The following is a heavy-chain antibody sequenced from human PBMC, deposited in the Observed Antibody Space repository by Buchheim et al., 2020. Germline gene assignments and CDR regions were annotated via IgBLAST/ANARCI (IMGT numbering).Heavy chain of an antibody. CDR1: GYTLTNYH. CDR3: TRELNGSGTCAYDF. CDR2: IAPGGGT. Sequence: QVQLVQSGAEVKKLGASVKVSCKSIGYTLTNYHLHWLRQAPGQGLEWMGLIAPGGGTSSAQKFQGRVIMTRDTSTSTIYLELSSLTSEDTAVYYCTRELNGSGTCAYDFWGQGTL. J-gene: IGHJ4*02. D-gene: IGHD3-10*01. V-gene: IGHV1-46*01.